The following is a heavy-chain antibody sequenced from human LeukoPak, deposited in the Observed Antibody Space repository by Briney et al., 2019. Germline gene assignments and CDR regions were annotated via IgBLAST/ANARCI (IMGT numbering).Heavy chain of an antibody. Sequence: SGGSLRLSCAASGFTFSSYAMSWVRQAPGKGMEWVSAISGSGGSTYYADSVKGRFTISRDNSKNTLYLQMNSLRAEDTAVYYCAKVGMAVTPPYWYFDLWGRGTLVTVSS. J-gene: IGHJ2*01. D-gene: IGHD4-23*01. V-gene: IGHV3-23*01. CDR2: ISGSGGST. CDR3: AKVGMAVTPPYWYFDL. CDR1: GFTFSSYA.